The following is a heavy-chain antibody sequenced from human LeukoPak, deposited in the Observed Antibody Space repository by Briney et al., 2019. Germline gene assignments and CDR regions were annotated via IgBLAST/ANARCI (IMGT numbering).Heavy chain of an antibody. Sequence: KPSETLSPNCPVSGGSISSSSYYWGWIRHPPGKGLGGVGGIYYSGSTYYNPSLKSRVTISVDTSKNQFSLKLSSVTAADTAVYYCARHVGGVRPKNWLDPWGQGTLVTVSS. CDR2: IYYSGST. V-gene: IGHV4-39*01. CDR3: ARHVGGVRPKNWLDP. CDR1: GGSISSSSYY. J-gene: IGHJ5*02. D-gene: IGHD3-16*01.